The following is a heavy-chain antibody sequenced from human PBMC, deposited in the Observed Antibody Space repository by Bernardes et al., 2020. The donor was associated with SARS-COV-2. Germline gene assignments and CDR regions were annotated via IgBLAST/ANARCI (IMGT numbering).Heavy chain of an antibody. CDR3: ARGVYSSSWRAYWYFDL. V-gene: IGHV4-34*01. D-gene: IGHD6-13*01. J-gene: IGHJ2*01. CDR2: INHSGST. Sequence: SETLSLTCAVYGGSFSGYYWSWIRQPPGKGLEWIGEINHSGSTNYNPSLKSRVTISVDTSKNQFSLKLSSVTAADTAVYYCARGVYSSSWRAYWYFDLWGRGTLVTVSS. CDR1: GGSFSGYY.